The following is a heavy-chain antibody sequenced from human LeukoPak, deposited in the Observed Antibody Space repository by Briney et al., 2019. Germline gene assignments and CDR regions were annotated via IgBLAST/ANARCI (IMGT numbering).Heavy chain of an antibody. D-gene: IGHD3-10*01. CDR2: IKQDGSEK. Sequence: GGSLRLSCAASGFTFSSYGMHWVRQAPGKGLEWVANIKQDGSEKYYVDSVKGRSTISRDNAKNSLYLQMNSLRAEDTAVYYCARDRMYYYGSGSWDYYYGMDVWGQGTTVTVSS. V-gene: IGHV3-7*01. J-gene: IGHJ6*02. CDR1: GFTFSSYG. CDR3: ARDRMYYYGSGSWDYYYGMDV.